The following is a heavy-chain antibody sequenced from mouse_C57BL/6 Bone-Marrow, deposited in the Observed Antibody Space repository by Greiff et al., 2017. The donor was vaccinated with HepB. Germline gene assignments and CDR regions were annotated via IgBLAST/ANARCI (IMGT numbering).Heavy chain of an antibody. CDR3: ARWGQLRLRAWFAY. CDR2: IYPGDGDT. D-gene: IGHD3-2*02. V-gene: IGHV1-80*01. J-gene: IGHJ3*01. Sequence: QVQLQQSGAELVKPGASVKISCKASGYAFSSYWMNWVKQRPGKGLEWIGQIYPGDGDTNYNGKFKGKATLTADKSSSTAYMQLSSLTSEDSAVYFCARWGQLRLRAWFAYWGQGTLVTVSA. CDR1: GYAFSSYW.